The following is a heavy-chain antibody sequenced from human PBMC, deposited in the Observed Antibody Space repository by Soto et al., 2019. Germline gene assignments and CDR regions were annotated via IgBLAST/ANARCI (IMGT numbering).Heavy chain of an antibody. CDR3: ARDRSKSDY. D-gene: IGHD3-10*01. Sequence: GASVKVSCKASGYTFTGYYMHWVRQAPGQGLEWMGWINAYNGDADYAQKFQDRVTMTADTSTSTAYMELRSLRPDDTAVYYCARDRSKSDYWGQGTLVTVSS. CDR1: GYTFTGYY. V-gene: IGHV1-18*04. J-gene: IGHJ4*02. CDR2: INAYNGDA.